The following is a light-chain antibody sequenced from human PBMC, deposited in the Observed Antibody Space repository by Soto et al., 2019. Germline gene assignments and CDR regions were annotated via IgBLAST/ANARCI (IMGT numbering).Light chain of an antibody. CDR3: QQRSDWPIT. CDR1: QSVSRY. V-gene: IGKV3-11*01. CDR2: DAS. J-gene: IGKJ5*01. Sequence: EVVLTQSPATLSLTPGERATLSCRASQSVSRYLAWYQQKPGQAPRLLIFDASNRATGIPARFSASGTGTDFSLTFSSLEFEDSAVYYCQQRSDWPITFGQGTRLDIK.